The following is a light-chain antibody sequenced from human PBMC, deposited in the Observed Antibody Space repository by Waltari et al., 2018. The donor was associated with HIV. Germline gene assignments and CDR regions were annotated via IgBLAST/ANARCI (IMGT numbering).Light chain of an antibody. CDR2: EVN. V-gene: IGLV2-14*01. Sequence: QSALTQPASVSGSPGQSITISCTGTSSDVGYFNYVSWYQQHPGKAPKLIIYEVNNRPSGVSNHFSGSKSGYTASLTISGLRAEDEADYYCNSFSTSSTYVFGTGTRFTVL. CDR1: SSDVGYFNY. CDR3: NSFSTSSTYV. J-gene: IGLJ1*01.